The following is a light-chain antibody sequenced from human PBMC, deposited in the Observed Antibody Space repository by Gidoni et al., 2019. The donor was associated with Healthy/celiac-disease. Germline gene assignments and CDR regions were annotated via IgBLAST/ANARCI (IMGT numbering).Light chain of an antibody. Sequence: DIQMTQSPSSLSASVGDRVTITCRASQSSSSYLNWYQQKPGKAPKLLIYAASSLQSRVPTRFSGSGSGTDFTLTISSLQPEVFATYYCQQSYSTPYTFGQGTKLEIK. V-gene: IGKV1-39*01. CDR3: QQSYSTPYT. J-gene: IGKJ2*01. CDR2: AAS. CDR1: QSSSSY.